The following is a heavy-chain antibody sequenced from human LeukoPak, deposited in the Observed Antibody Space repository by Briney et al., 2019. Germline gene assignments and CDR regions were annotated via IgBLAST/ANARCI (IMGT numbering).Heavy chain of an antibody. CDR3: ARRAGAYSHPYDY. V-gene: IGHV3-21*01. D-gene: IGHD4/OR15-4a*01. Sequence: PGGSLRLSCAASGFTFSSYSMNWVRQAPGKGLEWVSSISSSSSYIYYADSVKGRFTISRDNARNSVNLQMNSLRAEDTAVYYCARRAGAYSHPYDYWGQGTLVTVSS. J-gene: IGHJ4*02. CDR2: ISSSSSYI. CDR1: GFTFSSYS.